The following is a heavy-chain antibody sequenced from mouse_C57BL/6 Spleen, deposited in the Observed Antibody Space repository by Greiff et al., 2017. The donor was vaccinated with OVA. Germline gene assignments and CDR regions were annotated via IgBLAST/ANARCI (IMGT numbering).Heavy chain of an antibody. CDR2: ISDGGSYT. CDR3: AREDFPGAMDY. V-gene: IGHV5-4*01. CDR1: GFTFSSYA. J-gene: IGHJ4*01. Sequence: EVQVVESGGGLVKPGGSLKLSCAASGFTFSSYAMSWVRQTPEKRLEWVATISDGGSYTYYPDNVKGRFTISRDNAKNNLYLQMSHLKSEDTAMYYCAREDFPGAMDYWGQGTSVTVSS.